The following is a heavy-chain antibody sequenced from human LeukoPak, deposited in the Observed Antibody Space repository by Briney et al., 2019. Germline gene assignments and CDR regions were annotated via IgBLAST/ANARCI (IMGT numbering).Heavy chain of an antibody. CDR2: IKSKTDGGTT. V-gene: IGHV3-15*01. CDR3: TTGATGTTWFAFDI. Sequence: TGGSLRLSCAASGFTFSSYGMHWVRQAPGKGLEWVGRIKSKTDGGTTDYAAPVKGRFTISRDDSKNTLYLQMNSLKTEDTAVYYCTTGATGTTWFAFDIWGQGTMVTVSS. J-gene: IGHJ3*02. CDR1: GFTFSSYG. D-gene: IGHD1-1*01.